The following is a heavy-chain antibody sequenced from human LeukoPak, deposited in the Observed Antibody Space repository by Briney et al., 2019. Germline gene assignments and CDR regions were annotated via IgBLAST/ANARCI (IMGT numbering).Heavy chain of an antibody. CDR1: GFTFSSYW. J-gene: IGHJ3*02. D-gene: IGHD3-22*01. Sequence: QPGGSLRLSCAASGFTFSSYWMSWVRQAPGKGLEWVANIKQDGSEKYYVDSVKGRFTISRDNAKNSLYLQMNSLRAEDTAVYYCAGTLTYYYDSSGYMETYAFDIWGQGTMVTVSS. CDR3: AGTLTYYYDSSGYMETYAFDI. V-gene: IGHV3-7*01. CDR2: IKQDGSEK.